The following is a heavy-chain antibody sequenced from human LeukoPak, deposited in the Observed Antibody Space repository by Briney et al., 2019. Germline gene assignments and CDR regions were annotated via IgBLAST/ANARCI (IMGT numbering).Heavy chain of an antibody. CDR1: GGSISSGGYY. CDR3: ARGYGSGFDY. D-gene: IGHD3-10*01. CDR2: MYYSGST. J-gene: IGHJ4*02. V-gene: IGHV4-31*03. Sequence: SETLSLTCTVSGGSISSGGYYWGWIRQPPGKGLEWIGYMYYSGSTYYNPSLKSRLTISVDTSKSQFSLKVSSVSAADTAVYYCARGYGSGFDYWGQGTLVTVSS.